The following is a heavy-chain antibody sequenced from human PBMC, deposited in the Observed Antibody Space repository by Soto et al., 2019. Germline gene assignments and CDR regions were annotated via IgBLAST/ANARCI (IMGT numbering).Heavy chain of an antibody. CDR3: ARVTSYSYCQGSGMDV. CDR1: GFTFSTYS. D-gene: IGHD5-18*01. Sequence: EVQLVESGGVLVKPGGSLRLSCAASGFTFSTYSMNWVRQATGKGREWVSSIRSSSGYIYYADSVKGRFTISRADATNSLSLQMSSLRAEDTAVYYCARVTSYSYCQGSGMDVWGQGTTVTVSS. CDR2: IRSSSGYI. J-gene: IGHJ6*01. V-gene: IGHV3-21*01.